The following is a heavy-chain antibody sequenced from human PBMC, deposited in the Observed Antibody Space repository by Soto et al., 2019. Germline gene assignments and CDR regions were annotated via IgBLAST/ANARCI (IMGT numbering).Heavy chain of an antibody. CDR1: GYTFTSYY. V-gene: IGHV1-46*01. Sequence: QVQLVQSGAEVKKPGASVKVSCKASGYTFTSYYMHWVRQAPGQGLEWMGIINPSGGSTSYAQKFQGRVTMTRDTSTSTVDMELSSLRSEDTAVYYCARDRMDGITMVRGVTPYYWGQGTLVTVSS. J-gene: IGHJ4*02. CDR3: ARDRMDGITMVRGVTPYY. CDR2: INPSGGST. D-gene: IGHD3-10*01.